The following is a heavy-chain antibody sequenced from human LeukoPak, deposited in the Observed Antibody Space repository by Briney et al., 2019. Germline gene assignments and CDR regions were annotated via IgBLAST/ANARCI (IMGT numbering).Heavy chain of an antibody. D-gene: IGHD2-2*01. CDR1: GGSISSSSYY. V-gene: IGHV4-39*01. Sequence: SETLSLTCTVSGGSISSSSYYWGWIRQPPGKGLEWIGSIYYSGSTYYNPSLKSRVTISVDTSKNQFFLKLSSVTAADTAVYYCARRRYCSSTSCYYFDYWGQGTLVTVSS. CDR2: IYYSGST. CDR3: ARRRYCSSTSCYYFDY. J-gene: IGHJ4*02.